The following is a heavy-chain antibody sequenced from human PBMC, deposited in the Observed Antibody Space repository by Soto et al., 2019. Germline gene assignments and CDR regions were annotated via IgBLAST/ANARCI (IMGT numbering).Heavy chain of an antibody. J-gene: IGHJ4*02. CDR2: IHGGGST. Sequence: VQLVESGGGLIQPGGSLRLSCAASGFSVSNNHMTWVRQAAGKGLEWVSLIHGGGSTYYADSVKGRLTISRDNSKNTLYLQMDSLRAEDTAIYYCAGRLTTAASLDYWGQGTLVTVSS. D-gene: IGHD3-16*01. CDR1: GFSVSNNH. V-gene: IGHV3-53*01. CDR3: AGRLTTAASLDY.